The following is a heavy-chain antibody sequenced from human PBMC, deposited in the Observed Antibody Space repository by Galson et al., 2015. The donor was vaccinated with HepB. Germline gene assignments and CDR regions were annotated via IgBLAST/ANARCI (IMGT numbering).Heavy chain of an antibody. CDR2: IWYDGSNK. D-gene: IGHD2-21*01. J-gene: IGHJ4*02. CDR1: GFTFSSYG. Sequence: SLRLSCAASGFTFSSYGMHWVRQAPGKGLEWVAVIWYDGSNKYYADSVKGRFTISRDNSKNTLYLQMNSLRAEDTAVYYCARDVPRPQIEVGCFDYWGQGTLVTVSS. CDR3: ARDVPRPQIEVGCFDY. V-gene: IGHV3-33*01.